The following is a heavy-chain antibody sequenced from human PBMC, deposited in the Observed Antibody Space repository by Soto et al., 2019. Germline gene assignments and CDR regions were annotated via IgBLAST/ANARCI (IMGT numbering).Heavy chain of an antibody. CDR3: ARHGGRFFEY. J-gene: IGHJ4*02. Sequence: QVQLQESGPGLVKPSETLSLTCAVSGDSFSSGYWWSWVRQPPGKGLQWIGQIYQSGTANYNPSLVSRVTMSVDKSKNQFSLILTSVTAADTAVYYCARHGGRFFEYWGQGILVTVSS. V-gene: IGHV4-4*02. CDR2: IYQSGTA. D-gene: IGHD2-15*01. CDR1: GDSFSSGYW.